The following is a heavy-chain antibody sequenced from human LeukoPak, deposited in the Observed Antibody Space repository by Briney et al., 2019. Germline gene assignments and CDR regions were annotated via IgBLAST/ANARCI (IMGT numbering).Heavy chain of an antibody. CDR3: ARASYYYDSSGGYAFDI. V-gene: IGHV3-33*01. CDR2: IGDNGSDK. CDR1: GFTFSSFG. Sequence: GGSLRLSCAASGFTFSSFGMHGVRRAPGKGLEWVAVIGDNGSDKYYADSVKGRFTISRDTSRNMLYLQMNSLRAEDTALFYCARASYYYDSSGGYAFDIWGQGTMVTISS. D-gene: IGHD3-22*01. J-gene: IGHJ3*02.